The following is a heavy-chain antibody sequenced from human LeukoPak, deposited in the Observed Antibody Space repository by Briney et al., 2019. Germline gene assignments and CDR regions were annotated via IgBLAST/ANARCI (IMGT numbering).Heavy chain of an antibody. D-gene: IGHD6-13*01. J-gene: IGHJ1*01. CDR3: AKGGYSNSWLKAEYFQH. V-gene: IGHV3-9*01. Sequence: GGSLRLSCAASGFTFDDYAMHWVRQAPGKGLEWVSGISWNSGSIGYADSVKGRFTISRDNAKNSLYLQMNSLRAEDTALYYCAKGGYSNSWLKAEYFQHWGQGTLVTVSS. CDR1: GFTFDDYA. CDR2: ISWNSGSI.